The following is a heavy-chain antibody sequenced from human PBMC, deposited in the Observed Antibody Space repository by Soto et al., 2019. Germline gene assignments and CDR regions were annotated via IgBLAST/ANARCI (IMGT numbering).Heavy chain of an antibody. J-gene: IGHJ4*02. CDR1: GFTFSTYA. Sequence: PGGSLRLSCAASGFTFSTYAMSWVRQAPGKGLERVSAISGSGSSRYYADSAKGRFTISRDNSKNTLFLQLNSLRAEDTAVYYCAKELLRLGESLERYFDYWGQGTLVT. V-gene: IGHV3-23*01. D-gene: IGHD3-10*01. CDR3: AKELLRLGESLERYFDY. CDR2: ISGSGSSR.